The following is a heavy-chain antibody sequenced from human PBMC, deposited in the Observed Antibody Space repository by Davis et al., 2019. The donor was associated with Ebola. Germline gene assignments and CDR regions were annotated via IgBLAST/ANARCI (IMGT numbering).Heavy chain of an antibody. CDR3: ARGMRGSGFGGYDGADF. D-gene: IGHD5-12*01. CDR2: INPSSGGT. CDR1: GYTFINYF. Sequence: ASVTVSCQPSGYTFINYFIHWVRQAPGQGLEWMGCINPSSGGTKFAQKFQGRVAMTRDTSISTAYMEVSTLRSDDTAVYYCARGMRGSGFGGYDGADFWGQGTLVTVSS. V-gene: IGHV1-2*02. J-gene: IGHJ4*02.